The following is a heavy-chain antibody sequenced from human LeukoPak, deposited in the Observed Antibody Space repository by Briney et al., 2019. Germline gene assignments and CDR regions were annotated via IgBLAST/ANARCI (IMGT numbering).Heavy chain of an antibody. CDR2: IYSGGST. CDR3: ARVAPNYYYYGMEV. CDR1: GFTFSSYS. J-gene: IGHJ6*02. V-gene: IGHV3-66*01. Sequence: GGSLRLSCAASGFTFSSYSMSWVRQAPGKGLEWVSVIYSGGSTYYADSVKGRFTISRDNSKNTLYLQMNSLRAEDTAVYYCARVAPNYYYYGMEVWGQGTTVTVSS.